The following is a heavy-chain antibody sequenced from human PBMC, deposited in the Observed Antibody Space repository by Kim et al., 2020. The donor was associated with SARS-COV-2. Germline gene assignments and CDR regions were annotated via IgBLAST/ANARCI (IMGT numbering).Heavy chain of an antibody. J-gene: IGHJ2*01. CDR3: ARVPTILSDWYFDL. CDR1: GYTFTSYA. D-gene: IGHD5-12*01. Sequence: ASVKVSCKASGYTFTSYAMNWVRQAPGQGLEWMGWINTNTGNPTYAQGFTGRFVFSLDTSVSTAYLQISSLKAEDTAVYYCARVPTILSDWYFDLWGRGTLVTVSS. V-gene: IGHV7-4-1*02. CDR2: INTNTGNP.